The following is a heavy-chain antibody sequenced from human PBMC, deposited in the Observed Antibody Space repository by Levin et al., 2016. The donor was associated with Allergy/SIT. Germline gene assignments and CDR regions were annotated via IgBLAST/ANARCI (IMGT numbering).Heavy chain of an antibody. Sequence: GESLKISCAASGFTFSNYWMSWVRQAPGMGLEWVANIKDDGSEKYYVDSVRGRFTISRDNAKNSLYLQLSSLRAEDTAVYYCVRERVGARTCIATSCLDFWGQGTLVAVSA. CDR2: IKDDGSEK. CDR1: GFTFSNYW. V-gene: IGHV3-7*01. D-gene: IGHD2-2*01. J-gene: IGHJ4*02. CDR3: VRERVGARTCIATSCLDF.